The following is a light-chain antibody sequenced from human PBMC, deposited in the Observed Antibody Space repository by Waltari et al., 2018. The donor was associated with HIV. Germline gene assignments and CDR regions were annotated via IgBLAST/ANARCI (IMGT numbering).Light chain of an antibody. V-gene: IGLV1-44*01. CDR1: SSNIGANA. J-gene: IGLJ2*01. Sequence: QSVLTQPPSVSGTPGQRVTISRSGGSSNIGANAVSWYQQFPGTAPKLLIYSNNQRPSGVPDRFSGSKSGTSASLAISGLQSEDEADYYCATLDDSLNGPVFGGGTKVTVL. CDR3: ATLDDSLNGPV. CDR2: SNN.